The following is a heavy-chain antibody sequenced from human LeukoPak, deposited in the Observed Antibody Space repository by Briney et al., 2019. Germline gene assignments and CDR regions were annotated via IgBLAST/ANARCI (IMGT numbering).Heavy chain of an antibody. Sequence: GGSLRLSCAASGFIFSSYGMNWVRQAPGKGLERVAIISYDGTNKDYAESVKGRFTISRDNSKLYLQMNSLRTDDTAVYYCGRDGNRWQEPLAFWGQGTLVTVSS. V-gene: IGHV3-30*03. J-gene: IGHJ4*02. CDR1: GFIFSSYG. CDR2: ISYDGTNK. CDR3: GRDGNRWQEPLAF. D-gene: IGHD1-14*01.